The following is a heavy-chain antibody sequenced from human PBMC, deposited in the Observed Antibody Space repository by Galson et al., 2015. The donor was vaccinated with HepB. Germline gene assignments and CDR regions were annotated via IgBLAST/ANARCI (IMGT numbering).Heavy chain of an antibody. CDR3: ARFEHGTGWGFDY. CDR1: GFTFSSYG. D-gene: IGHD1-26*01. J-gene: IGHJ4*02. V-gene: IGHV3-30*03. CDR2: ISYDGSNK. Sequence: SLRLSCAASGFTFSSYGMHWVRQAPGKGLEWVAVISYDGSNKYYADSVKGRFTISRDNSKNTLYLQMNSLKASDTAMYYCARFEHGTGWGFDYWGQGTLVTVSS.